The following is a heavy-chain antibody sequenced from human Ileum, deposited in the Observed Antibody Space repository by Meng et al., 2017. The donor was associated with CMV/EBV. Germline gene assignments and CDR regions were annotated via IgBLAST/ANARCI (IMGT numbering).Heavy chain of an antibody. V-gene: IGHV4-61*01. Sequence: SETLSLTCSASGGSVSSGTYYWSWIRQSPAKGLEWIGYIYYSGSTNYNPSLKSRVTILIDTSKKQFSLRLSSVTAADTAVYYCARGARVYGMDVWGQGTAVTVSS. CDR1: GGSVSSGTYY. CDR2: IYYSGST. J-gene: IGHJ6*02. CDR3: ARGARVYGMDV.